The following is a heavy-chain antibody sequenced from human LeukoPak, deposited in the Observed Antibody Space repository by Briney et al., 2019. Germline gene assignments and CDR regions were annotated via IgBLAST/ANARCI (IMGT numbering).Heavy chain of an antibody. CDR3: ARADCSSTSCLNAFDI. Sequence: GASVKVSCEASGYAFIGYYMHWVRQAPGQGLEWVGRINPNSGGTNYAQKFQGRVTMTRDTSISTAYMELSRLRSDDTAVYYCARADCSSTSCLNAFDIWGQGTMVTVSS. D-gene: IGHD2-2*01. V-gene: IGHV1-2*06. CDR2: INPNSGGT. J-gene: IGHJ3*02. CDR1: GYAFIGYY.